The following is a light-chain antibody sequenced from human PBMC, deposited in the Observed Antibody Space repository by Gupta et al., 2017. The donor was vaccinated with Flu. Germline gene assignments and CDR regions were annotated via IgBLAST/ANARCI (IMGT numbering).Light chain of an antibody. CDR1: QGIRND. J-gene: IGKJ1*01. CDR2: VAS. Sequence: DIQMTQSPSSLSASVGDRVTITCRASQGIRNDLAWYQQKPGKVPKLLIYVASTLQSGVPSRFSGSGSGTDFTLTITSRQPEDVSTYYCQNYNIAPPKTFGQGTKVEIK. CDR3: QNYNIAPPKT. V-gene: IGKV1-27*01.